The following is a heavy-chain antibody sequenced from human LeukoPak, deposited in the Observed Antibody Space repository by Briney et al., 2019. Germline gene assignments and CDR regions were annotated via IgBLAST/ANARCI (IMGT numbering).Heavy chain of an antibody. J-gene: IGHJ4*02. Sequence: PGGSLRLSCAASGFTFDDYAMHWVRQAPGKGLEWVSGISWNSGSIGYADSVKGRFTISRDNAKNSLYLQMNSLRAEDTALYYCAKASPMITFGGVSHFDYWGQGTLVTVSS. V-gene: IGHV3-9*01. CDR3: AKASPMITFGGVSHFDY. CDR2: ISWNSGSI. CDR1: GFTFDDYA. D-gene: IGHD3-16*01.